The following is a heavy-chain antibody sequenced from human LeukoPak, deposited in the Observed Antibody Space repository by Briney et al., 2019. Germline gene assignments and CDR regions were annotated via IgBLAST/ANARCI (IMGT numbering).Heavy chain of an antibody. D-gene: IGHD3-10*01. Sequence: SVKVSCKASGYSFTSYGISWVRQAPGQGLEWMGGIIPIFGTANYAQKFQGRVTITADKSTSTAYMELSSLRSEDTAVYYCARADYGSGSYIPDYWGQGTLVTVSS. V-gene: IGHV1-69*06. J-gene: IGHJ4*02. CDR1: GYSFTSYG. CDR2: IIPIFGTA. CDR3: ARADYGSGSYIPDY.